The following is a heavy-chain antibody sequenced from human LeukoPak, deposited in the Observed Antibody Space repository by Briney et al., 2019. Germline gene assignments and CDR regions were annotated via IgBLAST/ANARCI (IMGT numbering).Heavy chain of an antibody. D-gene: IGHD3-10*01. Sequence: GGSLRLSCAASGFTVSSNYMSWVRQAPGKGLEWVSVIYSGGSTYYADSVKGRFTISRDNSKNTLYLQMNSLRAEDTAVYYCARDLLYGSGSSSSYAFDYWGQGTLVTVSS. CDR1: GFTVSSNY. J-gene: IGHJ4*02. CDR3: ARDLLYGSGSSSSYAFDY. V-gene: IGHV3-66*01. CDR2: IYSGGST.